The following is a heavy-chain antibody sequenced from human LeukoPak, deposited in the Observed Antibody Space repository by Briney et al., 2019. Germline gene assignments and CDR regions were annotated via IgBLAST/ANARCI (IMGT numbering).Heavy chain of an antibody. Sequence: SETLSLTCTVSGGSISSYYWSWIRQPPGKGLEWIGYIYYSGSTNYNPSLKSRVTISVDTSKNQFSLKLSSVTAADTAVYYCGRAMIVEEGFDYWGQGTLVTVSS. V-gene: IGHV4-59*01. D-gene: IGHD3-22*01. CDR2: IYYSGST. CDR1: GGSISSYY. J-gene: IGHJ4*02. CDR3: GRAMIVEEGFDY.